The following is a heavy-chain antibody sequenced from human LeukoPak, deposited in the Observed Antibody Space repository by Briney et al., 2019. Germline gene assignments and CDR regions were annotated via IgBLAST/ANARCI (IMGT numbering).Heavy chain of an antibody. CDR3: TSGTLSFYYMDV. CDR1: GGSISSSSYY. CDR2: IYYSGST. V-gene: IGHV4-61*05. Sequence: KPSETLSLTCTVSGGSISSSSYYWGWIRQPPGKGLEWIGYIYYSGSTNYNPSLKSRVTISVDTSKNQFSLKLSSVTAADTAVYYCTSGTLSFYYMDVWGKGTTVTISS. J-gene: IGHJ6*03. D-gene: IGHD1-14*01.